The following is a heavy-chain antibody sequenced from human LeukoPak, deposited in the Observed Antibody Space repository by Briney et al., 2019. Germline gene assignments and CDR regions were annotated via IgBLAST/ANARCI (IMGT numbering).Heavy chain of an antibody. CDR1: GGSISIFY. V-gene: IGHV4-59*01. CDR3: ARDRELGV. D-gene: IGHD1-26*01. Sequence: PSETLSLTCTVSGGSISIFYWSWIRQSPGKGLEWIGYIYDSVNTNYNPSLKSRVTISVDMSRSQFSLKLNSVTAADTAIYYCARDRELGVWGQGTTVTVSS. J-gene: IGHJ6*02. CDR2: IYDSVNT.